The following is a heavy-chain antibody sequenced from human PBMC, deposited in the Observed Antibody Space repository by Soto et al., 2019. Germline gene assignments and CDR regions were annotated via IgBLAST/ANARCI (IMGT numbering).Heavy chain of an antibody. CDR3: AKDGFYSGYDGGVGFDI. CDR1: GFTFSSYA. D-gene: IGHD5-12*01. J-gene: IGHJ3*02. V-gene: IGHV3-23*01. Sequence: PGGSLRLSCAASGFTFSSYAMSWVRQAPGKGLEWVSAISGSGGSTYYADSVKGRFTISRDNSKNTLYLQMNSLRAEDTAVYYCAKDGFYSGYDGGVGFDIWGQGTMVTVSS. CDR2: ISGSGGST.